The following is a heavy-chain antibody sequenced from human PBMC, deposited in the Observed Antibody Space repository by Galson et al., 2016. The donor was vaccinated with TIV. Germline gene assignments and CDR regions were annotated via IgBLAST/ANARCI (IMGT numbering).Heavy chain of an antibody. Sequence: SVKVSCKASGGSLSTYIISWVRQAPGQGLEWMGGIIGIFGTANYAQKFQGRVTITADKSSSTVYMELSSLRSADTAVYYCARGDTYYESTFDYWGQGTLVTVSS. J-gene: IGHJ4*02. CDR1: GGSLSTYI. CDR2: IIGIFGTA. D-gene: IGHD3-22*01. CDR3: ARGDTYYESTFDY. V-gene: IGHV1-69*06.